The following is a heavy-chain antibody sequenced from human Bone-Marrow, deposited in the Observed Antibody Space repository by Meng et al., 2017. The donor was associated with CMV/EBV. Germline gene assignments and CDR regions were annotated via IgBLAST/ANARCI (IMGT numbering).Heavy chain of an antibody. CDR3: AREVGAPYVDM. Sequence: GSLRLSCAVSGSSVSRGCYWAWIRQPPGKRLEWIGSIADSRNTYYTPSLQSRLTISVDTSKNQFSLRLTSVTAADTAVYYCAREVGAPYVDMWGQGTMVTVSS. D-gene: IGHD1-26*01. CDR2: IADSRNT. CDR1: GSSVSRGCY. V-gene: IGHV4-38-2*02. J-gene: IGHJ3*02.